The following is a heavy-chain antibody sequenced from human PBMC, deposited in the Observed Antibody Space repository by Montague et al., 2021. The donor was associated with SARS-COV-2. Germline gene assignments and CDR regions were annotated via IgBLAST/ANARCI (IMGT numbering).Heavy chain of an antibody. J-gene: IGHJ4*02. Sequence: SLRLSCAASGFIFNNYVMNWVRQAPGKGLEWVSGINGNSINIDYADSVKGRFTISRDNAKNSPYLQMNSLRAEDTAFYYCVKDTRDYYPDFWGQGILVTVSS. CDR2: INGNSINI. CDR3: VKDTRDYYPDF. CDR1: GFIFNNYV. D-gene: IGHD3-3*01. V-gene: IGHV3-9*01.